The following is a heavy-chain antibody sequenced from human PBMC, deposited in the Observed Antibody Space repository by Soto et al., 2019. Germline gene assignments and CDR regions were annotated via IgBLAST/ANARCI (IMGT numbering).Heavy chain of an antibody. CDR2: INHSGST. CDR3: ARRPTGFRITAAMRNYYYYMDV. V-gene: IGHV4-34*01. D-gene: IGHD2-2*01. Sequence: PSETLSLTCAVCGGSFSGYYWSWIGQPPGKGLEWMGEINHSGSTNYNPSLKSRVTISVDTSKNQFSLKLSSVTAADTAVYYCARRPTGFRITAAMRNYYYYMDVWGKGTTVTVSS. J-gene: IGHJ6*03. CDR1: GGSFSGYY.